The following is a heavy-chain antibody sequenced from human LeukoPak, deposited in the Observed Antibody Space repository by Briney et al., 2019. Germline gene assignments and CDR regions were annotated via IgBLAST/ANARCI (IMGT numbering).Heavy chain of an antibody. D-gene: IGHD3-10*02. CDR1: GFTFSTYA. Sequence: GGSLRLSCAASGFTFSTYAMSWVRQAPGKGLEWVSGISGSGGSTFYADSVKGRFTISRDNSKNSLYLQMNSLRAEDTAVYYCAELGITMIGGVWGKGTTVTVSS. J-gene: IGHJ6*04. V-gene: IGHV3-23*01. CDR3: AELGITMIGGV. CDR2: ISGSGGST.